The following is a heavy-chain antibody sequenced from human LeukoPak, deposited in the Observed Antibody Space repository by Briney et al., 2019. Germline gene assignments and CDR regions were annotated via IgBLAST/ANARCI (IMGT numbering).Heavy chain of an antibody. Sequence: GGSLRLSCAASGFTFSSYGMHWVRQAPGKGLEWVAFIRYDGSDKYYADSVKGRFTISRDNSKNTLYLQMNSLRAEDTAIYYCAKRGYSSGYSYYFDYWGQGTLVTVSS. CDR2: IRYDGSDK. CDR3: AKRGYSSGYSYYFDY. D-gene: IGHD5-18*01. V-gene: IGHV3-30*02. CDR1: GFTFSSYG. J-gene: IGHJ4*02.